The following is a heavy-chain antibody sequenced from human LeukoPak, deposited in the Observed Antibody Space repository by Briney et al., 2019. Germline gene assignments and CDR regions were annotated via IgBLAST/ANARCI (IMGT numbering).Heavy chain of an antibody. V-gene: IGHV3-23*01. D-gene: IGHD5-18*01. CDR2: ISDSVSGGST. J-gene: IGHJ5*02. CDR1: GFAFNTYW. CDR3: AKDRTGYSYGYFLSP. Sequence: GGSLRLSCAASGFAFNTYWIHWVRQAPGKGLEWVSTISDSVSGGSTYYADSVKGRFTISRDNSKNTLYLQMNSLRAEDTAVYYCAKDRTGYSYGYFLSPWGQGTLVTVSS.